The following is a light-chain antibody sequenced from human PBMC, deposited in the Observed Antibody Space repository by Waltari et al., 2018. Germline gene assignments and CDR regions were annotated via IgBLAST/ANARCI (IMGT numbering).Light chain of an antibody. CDR1: SSNTQRNY. Sequence: QSVLTQPPSASGTPGQRVTIPCPGSSSNTQRNYLYWYPQPPGTAPNLLIYKNNQRPSGVPDRFSGSKSGTSASLAISGLRSEDEADYYCAAWDASLGVLFGGGTKLTVL. CDR3: AAWDASLGVL. J-gene: IGLJ2*01. V-gene: IGLV1-47*01. CDR2: KNN.